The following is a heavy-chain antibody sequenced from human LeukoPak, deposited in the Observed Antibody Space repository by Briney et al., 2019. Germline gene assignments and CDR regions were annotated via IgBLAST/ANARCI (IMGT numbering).Heavy chain of an antibody. Sequence: PSETLSLTCTVSGGSISSSSYYWGWIRQPPGKGLEWIGSIYYSGSTYYNPSLKSRVTISVDTSNNQFSLKLSSVTAADTAVYYCARDGVGALYGMDVWGQGTTVTVSS. CDR1: GGSISSSSYY. V-gene: IGHV4-39*07. CDR3: ARDGVGALYGMDV. D-gene: IGHD1-26*01. CDR2: IYYSGST. J-gene: IGHJ6*02.